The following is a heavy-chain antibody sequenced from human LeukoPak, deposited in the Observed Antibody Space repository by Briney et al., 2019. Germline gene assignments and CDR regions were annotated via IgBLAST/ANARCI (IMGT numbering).Heavy chain of an antibody. Sequence: PGGSLRLSCAASGFTFSSYSMNWVRQAPGKGLEWVSSISSSSYIYYADSVKGRFTISRDNAKNSLYLQMNSLRAEDTAVYYCARWSSSWYSRYFQHWGQGTLVTVSS. CDR2: ISSSSYI. J-gene: IGHJ1*01. V-gene: IGHV3-21*01. CDR3: ARWSSSWYSRYFQH. CDR1: GFTFSSYS. D-gene: IGHD6-13*01.